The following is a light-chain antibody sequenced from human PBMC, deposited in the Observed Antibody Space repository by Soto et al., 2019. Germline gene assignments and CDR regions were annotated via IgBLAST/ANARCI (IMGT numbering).Light chain of an antibody. Sequence: DVPMTQSPSTLSASVGDIVTITCRASQSSNNLLARYQQKPWKAPKFLIYDVSPLENGVPSRFSGSGSGTEFTLTISSLQAEDFATYYCQQYDSYPLTFGGGTRVDIK. CDR2: DVS. CDR1: QSSNNL. J-gene: IGKJ4*01. CDR3: QQYDSYPLT. V-gene: IGKV1-5*01.